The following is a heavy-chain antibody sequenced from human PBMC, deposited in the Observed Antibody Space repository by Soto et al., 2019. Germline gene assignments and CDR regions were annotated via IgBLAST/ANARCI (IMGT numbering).Heavy chain of an antibody. CDR3: ARDNSHQTTWWLDP. CDR1: GFTFINYY. J-gene: IGHJ5*02. CDR2: INPSGDST. V-gene: IGHV1-46*01. D-gene: IGHD4-17*01. Sequence: QAQLVQSGAEVKKPGASVRVSCKASGFTFINYYMHWVRQAPGQGLEWMGVINPSGDSTNYAQKFQSRVTMTRDTSTSTVYMDLSSLRSEDTAVYYCARDNSHQTTWWLDPWGQGTLVTVSS.